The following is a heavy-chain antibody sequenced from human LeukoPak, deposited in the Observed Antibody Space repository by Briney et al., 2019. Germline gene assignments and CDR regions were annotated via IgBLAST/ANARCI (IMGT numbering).Heavy chain of an antibody. J-gene: IGHJ4*02. V-gene: IGHV3-33*06. CDR1: GFTFSSYG. CDR2: IWYDGSNK. D-gene: IGHD2-21*02. Sequence: QSGGSLRLSCAASGFTFSSYGMHWVRQAPGKGLEWVAVIWYDGSNKYYADSVKGRFTISRDNSKNTLYLQMNSLRAEDTAVYYCAKEPDAYCGGDCYSYFDYWGQGTLVTVCS. CDR3: AKEPDAYCGGDCYSYFDY.